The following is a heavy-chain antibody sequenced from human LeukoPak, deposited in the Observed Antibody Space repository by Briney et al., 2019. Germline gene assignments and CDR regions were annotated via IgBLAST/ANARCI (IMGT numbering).Heavy chain of an antibody. Sequence: GGSLRLSCAASGFTVSSKYMSWVRQAPGKGLEWVSIIYSGGSTYYADSVKGRFTISRDSSKNTLYLQMNSLRAEDTAVYFCAKVIRGGYGMDVWGQGTTVTVSS. V-gene: IGHV3-66*01. J-gene: IGHJ6*02. CDR3: AKVIRGGYGMDV. CDR1: GFTVSSKY. CDR2: IYSGGST. D-gene: IGHD3-10*01.